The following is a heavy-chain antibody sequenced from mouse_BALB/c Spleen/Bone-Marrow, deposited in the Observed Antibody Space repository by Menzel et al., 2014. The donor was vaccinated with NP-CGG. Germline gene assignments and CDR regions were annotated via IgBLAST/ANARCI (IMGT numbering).Heavy chain of an antibody. J-gene: IGHJ3*01. V-gene: IGHV2-9*02. CDR3: ARDNYRGAWFAY. D-gene: IGHD2-14*01. Sequence: VHLVESGPGLVAPSQSLSITCTVSGFSLTSYGVHWVRQPPEKGLEWLGVIWAGGSTNYNSALMSRLSISKDNSKSQVFLKMNSLQTDDTAMYYCARDNYRGAWFAYWGQGTLVTVSA. CDR1: GFSLTSYG. CDR2: IWAGGST.